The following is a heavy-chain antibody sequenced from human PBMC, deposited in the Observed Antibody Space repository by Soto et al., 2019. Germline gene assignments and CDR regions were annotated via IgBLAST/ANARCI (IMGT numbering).Heavy chain of an antibody. J-gene: IGHJ6*02. Sequence: GGSLRLSCAASGFTFSTYWMQWVRQVPGEGLVWVSSISENGGITTYADSVKGRFTISRDNAKNTLYLQMNGLRVEDTAIYYCAREYYYYGMDVWGQGTTVTVSS. CDR3: AREYYYYGMDV. CDR2: ISENGGIT. CDR1: GFTFSTYW. V-gene: IGHV3-74*01.